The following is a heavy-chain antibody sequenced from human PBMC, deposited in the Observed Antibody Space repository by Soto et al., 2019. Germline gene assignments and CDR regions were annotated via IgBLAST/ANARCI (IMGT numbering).Heavy chain of an antibody. CDR1: GFTFSSYS. CDR2: ITTSSSYT. CDR3: ARDIGGYYYYYSGMDV. D-gene: IGHD1-26*01. V-gene: IGHV3-21*01. Sequence: LRLSCAASGFTFSSYSMNWVRQAPNKGLEWVSSITTSSSYTYYADSVKGRFAISRDNAKNSLYLQMNSLRAEDTAVYYCARDIGGYYYYYSGMDVWGQGTTVTVSS. J-gene: IGHJ6*02.